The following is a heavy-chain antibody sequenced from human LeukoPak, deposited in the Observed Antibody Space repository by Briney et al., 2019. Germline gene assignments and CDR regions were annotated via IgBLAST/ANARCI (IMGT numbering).Heavy chain of an antibody. J-gene: IGHJ5*02. CDR2: IRYDGSNK. D-gene: IGHD6-13*01. V-gene: IGHV3-30*02. CDR1: GFTFSSYG. CDR3: AKSAAVVNWFDP. Sequence: GGSLRLSFAASGFTFSSYGMHWVRQAPGKGLEWVAFIRYDGSNKYYADSVKGRFTISRDNSKNTLYLQMNSLRAEDTAVYYCAKSAAVVNWFDPWGQGTLVTVSS.